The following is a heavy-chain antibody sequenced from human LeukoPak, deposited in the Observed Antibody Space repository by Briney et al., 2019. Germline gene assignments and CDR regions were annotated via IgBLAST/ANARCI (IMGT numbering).Heavy chain of an antibody. CDR3: ARISNDYRGNPFEY. V-gene: IGHV4-59*01. CDR1: GGSFSGYY. Sequence: SETLSLTCTVSGGSFSGYYWSWIRQPPGKGLEWIGYIYYSGSTNYNPSLKSRVTISVDTSKNQFSLKLSSVAAADTAVYYCARISNDYRGNPFEYWGQGTLVTVSS. J-gene: IGHJ4*02. D-gene: IGHD4-23*01. CDR2: IYYSGST.